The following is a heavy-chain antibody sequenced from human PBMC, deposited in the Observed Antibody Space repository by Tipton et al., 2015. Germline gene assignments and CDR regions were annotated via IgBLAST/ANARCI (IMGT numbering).Heavy chain of an antibody. D-gene: IGHD6-13*01. CDR3: ARGAQHSTWS. J-gene: IGHJ5*02. Sequence: PGLVKPSQTLSLTCAISGDSVSSNSDAWNWIRQSPSRGLEWLGRTYYRSRWYNDYAVSVKSRITINPDTSKNQFTLHLNSVTPDDTAMYYCARGAQHSTWSWGQGTLVTVSS. CDR1: GDSVSSNSDA. V-gene: IGHV6-1*01. CDR2: TYYRSRWYN.